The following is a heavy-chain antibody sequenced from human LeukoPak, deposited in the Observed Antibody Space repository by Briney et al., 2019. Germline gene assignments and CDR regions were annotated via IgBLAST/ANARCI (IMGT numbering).Heavy chain of an antibody. CDR3: ARRTEGAGGGWFFDH. D-gene: IGHD2-21*01. Sequence: GESLKISCKGSGFSLTNYWIGWVRQPPGKGLGYLGVISPSDSDTRYNPSFEGQVSISADKSLTSAYLQWNTLKASDTAIYFCARRTEGAGGGWFFDHWGQGTLVTVSS. V-gene: IGHV5-51*01. J-gene: IGHJ4*02. CDR1: GFSLTNYW. CDR2: ISPSDSDT.